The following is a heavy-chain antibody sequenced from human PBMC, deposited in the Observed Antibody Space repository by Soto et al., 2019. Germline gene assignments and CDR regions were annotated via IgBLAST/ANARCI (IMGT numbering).Heavy chain of an antibody. CDR2: ISSSGSII. D-gene: IGHD3-22*01. V-gene: IGHV3-48*03. Sequence: PGGSLRLSCAASGFTFSSYEMNWARQAPGKGLEWVSYISSSGSIIYYGDSVKGRFTISRDNAKNSLYLQMNSLRAEDTAVYYCARGVLYYYDSSGYPHWFDPWGQGTLVTVSS. CDR1: GFTFSSYE. J-gene: IGHJ5*02. CDR3: ARGVLYYYDSSGYPHWFDP.